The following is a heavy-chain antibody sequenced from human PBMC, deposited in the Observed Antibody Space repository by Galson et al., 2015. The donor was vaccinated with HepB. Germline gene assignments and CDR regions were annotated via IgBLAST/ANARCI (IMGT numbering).Heavy chain of an antibody. D-gene: IGHD1-26*01. CDR1: GYTFTSYS. Sequence: SVKLSCKAPGYTFTSYSMHWVRQAPGQGLEWIGRINPSGGSTCYTQKFQGRVTMTRDTSTSTVFMELSSLRSEDTAVYYCARDHGSYAPNPDAFDIWGQGTMVTVSS. CDR2: INPSGGST. J-gene: IGHJ3*02. CDR3: ARDHGSYAPNPDAFDI. V-gene: IGHV1-46*03.